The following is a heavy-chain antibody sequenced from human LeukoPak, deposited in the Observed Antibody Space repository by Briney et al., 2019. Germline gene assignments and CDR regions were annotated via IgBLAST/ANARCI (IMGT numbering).Heavy chain of an antibody. J-gene: IGHJ4*02. CDR3: AAVEYSSSAFDY. V-gene: IGHV4-38-2*02. CDR2: IYHSGST. CDR1: GYSISSGYY. D-gene: IGHD6-6*01. Sequence: SETLSLTCTVSGYSISSGYYWGWIRQPPGKGLEWIGSIYHSGSTYYNPSLKSRVTISVDTSKNQFSLKLSSVTAADTAVYYCAAVEYSSSAFDYWGQGTLVTVSS.